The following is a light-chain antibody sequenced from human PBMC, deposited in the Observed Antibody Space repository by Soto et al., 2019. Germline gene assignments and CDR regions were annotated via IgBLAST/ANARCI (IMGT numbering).Light chain of an antibody. CDR3: QQFNSYPHT. CDR1: QGISSA. J-gene: IGKJ5*01. V-gene: IGKV1-13*02. CDR2: DAS. Sequence: AIQLTQSPSSLSASVGDRVTITCRASQGISSALAWYQQKPGKAPKLLIYDASSLESGVPSRFSGSGSGTDLTLTISSLQPEDFATYYCQQFNSYPHTFGQGTRLEIK.